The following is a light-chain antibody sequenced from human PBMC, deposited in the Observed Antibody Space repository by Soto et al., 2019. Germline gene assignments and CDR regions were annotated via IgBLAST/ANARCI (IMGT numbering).Light chain of an antibody. J-gene: IGLJ3*02. Sequence: QSVVTQEPSLTVSPGGTVTLTCASNTGAVTSGNYASWFQQKPGQAPRTLIYTTNNKHSWTPARFSGSLLGDKAALTVSGVQPEDEADYYCLLYYGGAHLVFGGGTKVTVL. CDR2: TTN. CDR3: LLYYGGAHLV. CDR1: TGAVTSGNY. V-gene: IGLV7-43*01.